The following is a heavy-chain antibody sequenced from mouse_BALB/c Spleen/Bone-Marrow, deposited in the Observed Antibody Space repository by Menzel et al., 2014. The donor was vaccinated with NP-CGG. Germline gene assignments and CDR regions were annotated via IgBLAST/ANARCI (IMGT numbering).Heavy chain of an antibody. V-gene: IGHV3-2*02. CDR3: ARGRTYFDY. CDR2: ISYSGST. J-gene: IGHJ2*01. Sequence: VQLQQSGPGLVKPSQSLSLTCTVTGYSITSDYAWNWIRQFPGNKLEWMGYISYSGSTSYNPSLKSRISITRDTSKNQFFLQSNSVTTEDTATYYCARGRTYFDYWGQGTTLTVSS. CDR1: GYSITSDYA.